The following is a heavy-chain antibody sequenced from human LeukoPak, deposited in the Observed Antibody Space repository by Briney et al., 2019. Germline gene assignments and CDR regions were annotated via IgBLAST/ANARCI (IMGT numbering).Heavy chain of an antibody. J-gene: IGHJ4*02. CDR3: ARDSPPDY. CDR2: ISSSSSTI. Sequence: GGSLRLSCAASGFTFSSYSMNLGRQAPGKGQERVSYISSSSSTIYYADSVKGRFTISRDNAKNSLYLQMNSLRAEDTAVYYWARDSPPDYWGQGTLVTVSS. V-gene: IGHV3-48*01. CDR1: GFTFSSYS.